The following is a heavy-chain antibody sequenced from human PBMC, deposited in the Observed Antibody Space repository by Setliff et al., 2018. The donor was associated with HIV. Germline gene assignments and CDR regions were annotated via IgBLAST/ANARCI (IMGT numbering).Heavy chain of an antibody. CDR2: IYYSGST. Sequence: SETLSLTCTVSGGSISSGGYYWSWIRQHPEKGLEWIGYIYYSGSTYSNPSLKSRVTMSVDTSKNQFSLKLSSVTAADTAVYYCARRVSKYYNFWSGSERYFDYWGQGTLVTVSS. CDR3: ARRVSKYYNFWSGSERYFDY. V-gene: IGHV4-31*03. CDR1: GGSISSGGYY. D-gene: IGHD3-3*01. J-gene: IGHJ4*02.